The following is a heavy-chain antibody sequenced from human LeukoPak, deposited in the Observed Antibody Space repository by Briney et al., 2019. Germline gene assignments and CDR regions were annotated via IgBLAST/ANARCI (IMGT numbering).Heavy chain of an antibody. CDR2: IHYSGNT. CDR1: GVSINSYY. D-gene: IGHD1-14*01. V-gene: IGHV4-59*08. CDR3: ARQVSRNFDY. J-gene: IGHJ4*02. Sequence: SETLSLTCTVSGVSINSYYWSWIRQPPGKGLEWIGYIHYSGNTNYNPSFKSRVTMSVDTSKIQFSLKLSSVTAADTAVYYCARQVSRNFDYWGQGIPVTVSS.